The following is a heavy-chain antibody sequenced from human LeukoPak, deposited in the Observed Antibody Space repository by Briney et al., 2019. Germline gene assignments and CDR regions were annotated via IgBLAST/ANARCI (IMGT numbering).Heavy chain of an antibody. CDR1: EFTFSDYW. Sequence: GGSLRLSCVTSEFTFSDYWMHWVRQAPGKGLEWVSVISGGGSSTNYADSVKGRFTISRENSKNTLYLQMNSLRAEDTAVYYCAHTDSYYFDSGMVSWGQGALVTVSS. CDR3: AHTDSYYFDSGMVS. D-gene: IGHD3-22*01. J-gene: IGHJ5*02. CDR2: ISGGGSST. V-gene: IGHV3-23*01.